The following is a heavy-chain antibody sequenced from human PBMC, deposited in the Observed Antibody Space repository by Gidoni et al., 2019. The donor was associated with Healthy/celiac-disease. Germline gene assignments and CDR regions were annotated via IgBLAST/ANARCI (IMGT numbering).Heavy chain of an antibody. CDR3: AKDPIGY. J-gene: IGHJ4*02. CDR2: ISYDGSNK. V-gene: IGHV3-30*18. Sequence: QVQLVESGGGVVQPGRSLRLSCAASGFTFMSYGMHWVRQAPGKGLEWVAVISYDGSNKYYADSVKGRFTISRDNSKNTLYLQMNSLRAEDTAVYYCAKDPIGYWGQGTLVTVSS. CDR1: GFTFMSYG.